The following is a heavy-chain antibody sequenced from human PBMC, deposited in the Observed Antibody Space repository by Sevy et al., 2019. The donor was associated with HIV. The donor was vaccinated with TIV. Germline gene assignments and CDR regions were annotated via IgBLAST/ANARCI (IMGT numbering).Heavy chain of an antibody. D-gene: IGHD6-13*01. CDR2: IRNKADSYTT. V-gene: IGHV3-72*01. J-gene: IGHJ4*02. CDR3: ATHAGIAAAGRVFDY. CDR1: VFTFSSYS. Sequence: GGSLRLSCAASVFTFSSYSMNWVRQAPGKGLEWVGRIRNKADSYTTEYAASVKGRFTISRDDSKNSLYLLMNSLKTEDTAVYYCATHAGIAAAGRVFDYWGQGTLVTVSS.